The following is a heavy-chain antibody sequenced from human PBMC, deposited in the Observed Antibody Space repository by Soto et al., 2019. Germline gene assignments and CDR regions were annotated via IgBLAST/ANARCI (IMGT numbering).Heavy chain of an antibody. CDR1: GFTFSSYA. J-gene: IGHJ4*02. V-gene: IGHV3-23*01. D-gene: IGHD3-16*01. CDR3: ALGTTMITFGGVIRD. Sequence: GGSLRLSCAASGFTFSSYAMSWVRQAPGKGLEWVSAISGSGGCTYYADSVKGRFTISRDNSKNTLYLQMNSLRAEDTAVYYCALGTTMITFGGVIRDWGQGPLVTVSS. CDR2: ISGSGGCT.